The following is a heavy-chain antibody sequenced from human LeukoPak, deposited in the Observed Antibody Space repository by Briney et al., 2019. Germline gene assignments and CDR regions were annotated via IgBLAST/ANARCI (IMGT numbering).Heavy chain of an antibody. CDR1: GGSFSGYY. Sequence: SETLSLTCAVYGGSFSGYYWSWIRQPPGKGLEWIGEINHSGSTNYNPSLKGRVTISVDTSKNQFPLKLSSVTAADTAVYYCARYSSSWYYFDYWGQGTLVTVSS. J-gene: IGHJ4*02. CDR2: INHSGST. CDR3: ARYSSSWYYFDY. V-gene: IGHV4-34*01. D-gene: IGHD6-13*01.